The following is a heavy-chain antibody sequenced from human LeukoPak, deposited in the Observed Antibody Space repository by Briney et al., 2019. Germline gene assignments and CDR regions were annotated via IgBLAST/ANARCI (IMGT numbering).Heavy chain of an antibody. CDR3: AREGLRYFDWLLNSFDY. CDR1: GFTFSSYS. CDR2: ISSSSSYI. V-gene: IGHV3-21*01. Sequence: PGGSLRLSCAASGFTFSSYSMNCVRQAPGKGLEWVSSISSSSSYIYYADSVKGRFTISRDNAKNSLYLQMNSLRAEDTAVYYCAREGLRYFDWLLNSFDYWGQGTLVTVSS. D-gene: IGHD3-9*01. J-gene: IGHJ4*02.